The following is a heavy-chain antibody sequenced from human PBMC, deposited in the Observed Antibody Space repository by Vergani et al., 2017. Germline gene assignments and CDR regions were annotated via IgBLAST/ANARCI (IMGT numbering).Heavy chain of an antibody. Sequence: EVQLVESGGGLVQPGGSLRLSCAASGFTFSSYAMSWVRQAPGKGLEWVSAISGSGGSTYYADSVKGRFTISRDNSKNTLYLQMNSLRAEDTAVYYCARAHPWSIAVAGTDAFDIWGQGTMVTVSS. V-gene: IGHV3-23*04. D-gene: IGHD6-19*01. CDR1: GFTFSSYA. CDR3: ARAHPWSIAVAGTDAFDI. J-gene: IGHJ3*02. CDR2: ISGSGGST.